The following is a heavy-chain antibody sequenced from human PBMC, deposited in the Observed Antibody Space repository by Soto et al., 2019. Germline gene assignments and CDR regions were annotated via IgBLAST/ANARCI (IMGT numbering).Heavy chain of an antibody. V-gene: IGHV4-34*01. Sequence: SETLSLTCAVYSGSFSGYYWSWIRQPPGKGLEWIGEINHRGSTNYNPSLKSRVTISVDTSKDQFSLKLSSMTAADTAVYYCARAGSGRGAATQFIDYWGQGTLVTVSS. D-gene: IGHD2-15*01. J-gene: IGHJ4*02. CDR2: INHRGST. CDR1: SGSFSGYY. CDR3: ARAGSGRGAATQFIDY.